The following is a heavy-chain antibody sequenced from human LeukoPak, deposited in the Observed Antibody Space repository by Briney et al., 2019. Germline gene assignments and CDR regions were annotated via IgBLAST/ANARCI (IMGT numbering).Heavy chain of an antibody. CDR2: IYYSGST. CDR1: GGSISSGDYY. V-gene: IGHV4-30-4*08. Sequence: SETLSLTCTVSGGSISSGDYYWSWIRQSPGKGLEWIGYIYYSGSTYYNPSLKSRVTISVDTSKNQFSLKLSSVTAADTAVYYCARDQGALVGVTGGYDAFDIWGQGTMVTVSS. J-gene: IGHJ3*02. CDR3: ARDQGALVGVTGGYDAFDI. D-gene: IGHD1-26*01.